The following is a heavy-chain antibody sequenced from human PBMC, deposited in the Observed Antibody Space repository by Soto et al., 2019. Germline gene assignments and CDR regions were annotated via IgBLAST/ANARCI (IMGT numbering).Heavy chain of an antibody. CDR1: GGSFSGYY. CDR3: AGGPTWIQLWTPFDY. D-gene: IGHD5-18*01. V-gene: IGHV4-34*01. CDR2: INHSGST. J-gene: IGHJ4*02. Sequence: PSETLSLTCAVYGGSFSGYYWSWIRQPPGKGLEWIGEINHSGSTNYNPSLKSRVTISVDTSKNQFSLKLSSVTAADTAVYYCAGGPTWIQLWTPFDYWGQGTLVTVSS.